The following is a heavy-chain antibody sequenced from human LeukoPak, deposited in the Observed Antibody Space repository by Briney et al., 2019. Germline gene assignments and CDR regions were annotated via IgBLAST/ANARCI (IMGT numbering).Heavy chain of an antibody. Sequence: GASVKVSCKASGYTFTGYYMHWVRQAPGQGLEWVGWINPNSGGTNCAQKFRGRVTMTRDTSISTAYMELSRLRSDDTAVYYCATDSSSSNWFDPWGQGTLVTVSS. D-gene: IGHD6-13*01. V-gene: IGHV1-2*02. CDR2: INPNSGGT. CDR3: ATDSSSSNWFDP. CDR1: GYTFTGYY. J-gene: IGHJ5*02.